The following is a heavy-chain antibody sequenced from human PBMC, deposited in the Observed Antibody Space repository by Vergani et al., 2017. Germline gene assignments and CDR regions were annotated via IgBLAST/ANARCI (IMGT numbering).Heavy chain of an antibody. J-gene: IGHJ3*01. CDR1: GYTFTNDW. D-gene: IGHD2-21*02. CDR2: IYPDDSVA. Sequence: EVRLVQSGAVVKKSGESLKISCQASGYTFTNDWIGWVRQLPGEGFEWMGVIYPDDSVAKYSPSFQGRVTLSVDLSISTAYLHWKSLEASDSAMYYCARQSTFCGGDCFSVAVEDWCQGTMVTVSS. CDR3: ARQSTFCGGDCFSVAVED. V-gene: IGHV5-51*01.